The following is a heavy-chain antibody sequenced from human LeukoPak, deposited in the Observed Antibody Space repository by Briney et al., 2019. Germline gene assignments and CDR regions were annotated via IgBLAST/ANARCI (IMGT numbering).Heavy chain of an antibody. J-gene: IGHJ5*02. Sequence: PSETLSLTCTVSGDSISSGDYYWSWIRQPDGKGLEWIGRISSSGSTNYNPSLKSRVTISVDTSKNQFSLKLSSVTAADTAVYYCARVAQVAARPTWFDPWGQGTLVTVSS. V-gene: IGHV4-61*02. CDR3: ARVAQVAARPTWFDP. CDR2: ISSSGST. D-gene: IGHD6-6*01. CDR1: GDSISSGDYY.